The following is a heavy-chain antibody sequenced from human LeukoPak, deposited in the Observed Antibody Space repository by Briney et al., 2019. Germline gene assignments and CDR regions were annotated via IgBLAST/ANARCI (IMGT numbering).Heavy chain of an antibody. CDR1: GGSISSSNW. J-gene: IGHJ4*02. CDR2: IYHSGST. V-gene: IGHV4-4*02. D-gene: IGHD3-22*01. Sequence: SETLSLTCAVSGGSISSSNWWSWVRPPPGKGLEWIGEIYHSGSTNYNPSLKSRVTISVDKSKNQFSLRLSSVTAADTAVYYCARASYSYDISGWVPFDYWGQGTLVTVSS. CDR3: ARASYSYDISGWVPFDY.